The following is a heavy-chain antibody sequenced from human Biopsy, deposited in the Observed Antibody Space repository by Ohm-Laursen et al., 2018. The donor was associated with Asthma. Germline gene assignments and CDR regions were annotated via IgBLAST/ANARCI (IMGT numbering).Heavy chain of an antibody. CDR3: AKSADYYDSTDYLDF. CDR2: ISWNSGNI. D-gene: IGHD3-22*01. CDR1: GFSFDDCA. Sequence: SLRLSCTASGFSFDDCAMHWVRQAPGKGLEWVSSISWNSGNIDYADSVKGRFTISRDNAKNSLYLQMQSLRPEDTAFYYCAKSADYYDSTDYLDFWGRGILVTVSS. V-gene: IGHV3-9*01. J-gene: IGHJ4*01.